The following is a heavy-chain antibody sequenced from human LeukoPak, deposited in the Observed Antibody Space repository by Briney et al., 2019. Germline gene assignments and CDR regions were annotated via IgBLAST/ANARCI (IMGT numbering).Heavy chain of an antibody. J-gene: IGHJ4*02. Sequence: GGSLRLSCSASGFTFSSYWMSWVRQAPEKGLEWVANMNGDGSEKYYGDSVRGRFTISRDNAKNSLYLQMNSLRAEDTAVYYCVRVRYFGSGSYQVGDYWGQGSLVTVSS. D-gene: IGHD3-10*01. V-gene: IGHV3-7*03. CDR1: GFTFSSYW. CDR3: VRVRYFGSGSYQVGDY. CDR2: MNGDGSEK.